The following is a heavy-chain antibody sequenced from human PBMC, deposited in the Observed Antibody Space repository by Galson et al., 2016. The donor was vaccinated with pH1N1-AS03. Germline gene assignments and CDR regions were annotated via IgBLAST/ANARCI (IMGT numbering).Heavy chain of an antibody. D-gene: IGHD5-12*01. V-gene: IGHV3-64*01. CDR2: FSSMGGRT. CDR3: ARDDSGYAY. CDR1: GFTLSKYG. J-gene: IGHJ4*02. Sequence: SLRLSCAASGFTLSKYGTHWVRQAPGKGLEFVSAFSSMGGRTFYANSVKGRFIVSRDTSKNTLSLQMGSLKIEDTAVYYCARDDSGYAYWGQGAPVTVSS.